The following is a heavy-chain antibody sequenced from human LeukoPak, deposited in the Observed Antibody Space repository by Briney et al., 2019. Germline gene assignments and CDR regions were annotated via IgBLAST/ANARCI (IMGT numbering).Heavy chain of an antibody. CDR3: ARKSLGIAAAGTFFGS. D-gene: IGHD6-13*01. CDR2: IYSGDGT. V-gene: IGHV3-53*01. CDR1: GFTVSNNF. Sequence: GGSLRLSCAASGFTVSNNFVTWVRQAPGKGLEWVSIIYSGDGTDYADSVKGRFTISRDNSKNTVYLQMNSLRAEDTAVYHCARKSLGIAAAGTFFGSWGQGTLVTVSS. J-gene: IGHJ5*02.